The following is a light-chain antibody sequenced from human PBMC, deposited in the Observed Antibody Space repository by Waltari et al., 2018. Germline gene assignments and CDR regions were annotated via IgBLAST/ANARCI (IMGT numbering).Light chain of an antibody. Sequence: EIVLTQSPGTLSLSPGERATLSCRASQSVSSSYLAWYQQKPGQAHRLLIYGASSRATGFPYRFSGSGSGTDFTLTISRLEPEDFAVYYCQQYGSSPAITFGQGTRLEIK. J-gene: IGKJ5*01. CDR3: QQYGSSPAIT. V-gene: IGKV3-20*01. CDR2: GAS. CDR1: QSVSSSY.